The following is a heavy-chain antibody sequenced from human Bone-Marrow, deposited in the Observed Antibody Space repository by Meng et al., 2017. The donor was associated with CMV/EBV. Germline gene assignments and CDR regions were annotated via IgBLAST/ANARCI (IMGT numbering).Heavy chain of an antibody. CDR1: GYTFTGYY. CDR3: ARELWDLGYCSSTSCRGGTGVDY. V-gene: IGHV1-2*02. Sequence: SVKVSCKASGYTFTGYYMHWVRQAPGQGLEWMGWINPNSGGTNYAQKFQGRVTMTRDTSISTAYMELSRLRSDDTAVYYCARELWDLGYCSSTSCRGGTGVDYWGQGTLVTVSS. J-gene: IGHJ4*02. D-gene: IGHD2-2*01. CDR2: INPNSGGT.